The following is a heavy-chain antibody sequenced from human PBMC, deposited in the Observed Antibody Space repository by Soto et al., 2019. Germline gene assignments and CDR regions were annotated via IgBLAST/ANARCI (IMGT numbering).Heavy chain of an antibody. J-gene: IGHJ4*02. V-gene: IGHV1-69*01. CDR1: GGTFSSYA. Sequence: QVQLVQSGAEVKKPGSSVKVSCKASGGTFSSYAISWVRQAPGQGLEWMGGIIPIFGTANYAQKVQGRVTITADESTSTAYMELSSLRDEDAAVYYCAGDPGSGSYLDYWGQGTLVTVSS. CDR2: IIPIFGTA. D-gene: IGHD3-3*01. CDR3: AGDPGSGSYLDY.